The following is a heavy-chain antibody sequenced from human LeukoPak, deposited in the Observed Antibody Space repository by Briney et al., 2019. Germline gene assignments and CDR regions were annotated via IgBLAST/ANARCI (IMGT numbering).Heavy chain of an antibody. V-gene: IGHV3-23*01. D-gene: IGHD6-19*01. Sequence: PGGSLRLSCAASGFTFSSYAMSWVRQAPGKGLEWVSAISGSGGSTYYADSVKGRFTISRDNSKNTLYLQMNSLRAEDTAVYYCEKDRLGSGWPDWYFDLWGRGTLVTVSS. J-gene: IGHJ2*01. CDR3: EKDRLGSGWPDWYFDL. CDR1: GFTFSSYA. CDR2: ISGSGGST.